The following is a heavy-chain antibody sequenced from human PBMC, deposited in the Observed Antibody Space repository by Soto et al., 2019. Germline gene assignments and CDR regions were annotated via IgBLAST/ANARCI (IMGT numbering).Heavy chain of an antibody. J-gene: IGHJ4*02. CDR1: GFTFSSYA. Sequence: GGSLRLSCAASGFTFSSYAMSWVRQAPGKGLEWVSVISGSGGSTYYADSVKGRFTISRDNSKNTLNLQMNSLRVEDTAVYYCAKYRGRFGEFDYWGQGTLVTVSS. CDR3: AKYRGRFGEFDY. V-gene: IGHV3-23*01. D-gene: IGHD3-10*01. CDR2: ISGSGGST.